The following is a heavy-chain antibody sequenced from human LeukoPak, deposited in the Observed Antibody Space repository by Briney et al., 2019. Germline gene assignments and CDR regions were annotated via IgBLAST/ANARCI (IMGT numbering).Heavy chain of an antibody. CDR2: INPNSGGT. Sequence: RASVKVSCKASGYTFTGYYMHWVRQAPGQGLEWMGWINPNSGGTNYAQKFQGRVTMTRDTSISTAYMELSRLRSDDTAVYYCARLNHGWFGFDYWGQGTLVTVSS. CDR3: ARLNHGWFGFDY. V-gene: IGHV1-2*02. J-gene: IGHJ4*02. CDR1: GYTFTGYY. D-gene: IGHD3-10*01.